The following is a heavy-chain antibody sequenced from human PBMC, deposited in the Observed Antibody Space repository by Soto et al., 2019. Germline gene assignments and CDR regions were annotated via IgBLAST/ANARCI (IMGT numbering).Heavy chain of an antibody. CDR3: TRVPPTEYETYYDFWSGYYTNYYYYMDV. D-gene: IGHD3-3*01. V-gene: IGHV3-21*01. CDR2: ISSSSSYI. J-gene: IGHJ6*03. CDR1: GFTLSSYS. Sequence: GGSLRLSCAASGFTLSSYSMNWVRQAAGKGLEWVSSISSSSSYIYYADSVEGRFTISRDNAKNSLYLQMNSLRAEDTAVYYCTRVPPTEYETYYDFWSGYYTNYYYYMDVWGKGT.